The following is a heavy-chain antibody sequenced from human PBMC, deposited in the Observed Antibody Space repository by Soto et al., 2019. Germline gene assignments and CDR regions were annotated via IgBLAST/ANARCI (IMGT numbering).Heavy chain of an antibody. Sequence: PSWTLWVTCTVSGGAIRSSSYYCGWMRERPGRGLEWIGSIYYSGSTYYNPSLKSRVTISVDTSKNQFSLKLSSVTAADTAVYYCARGEYSSGWYDFSDYYYGMDVWGQGTTVS. CDR2: IYYSGST. J-gene: IGHJ6*02. D-gene: IGHD6-19*01. CDR1: GGAIRSSSYY. V-gene: IGHV4-39*01. CDR3: ARGEYSSGWYDFSDYYYGMDV.